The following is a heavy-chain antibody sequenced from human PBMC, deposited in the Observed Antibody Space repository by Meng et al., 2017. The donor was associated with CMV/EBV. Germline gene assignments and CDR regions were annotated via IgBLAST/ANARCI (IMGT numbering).Heavy chain of an antibody. CDR2: IIPIFGTA. Sequence: SVKVSCKASGGTFSSYAISWVRQAPGQGLEWMGGIIPIFGTANYAQKSQGRVTITTDESTSTAYMELSSLRSEDTAVYYCARVPRITMVRGVEYGMDVWGQGTTVTVSS. CDR3: ARVPRITMVRGVEYGMDV. J-gene: IGHJ6*02. V-gene: IGHV1-69*05. D-gene: IGHD3-10*01. CDR1: GGTFSSYA.